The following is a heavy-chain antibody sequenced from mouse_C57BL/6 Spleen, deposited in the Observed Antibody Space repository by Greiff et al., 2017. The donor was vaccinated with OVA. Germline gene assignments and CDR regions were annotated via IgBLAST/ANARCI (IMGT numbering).Heavy chain of an antibody. CDR1: GFTFSDYY. V-gene: IGHV5-16*02. D-gene: IGHD2-5*01. J-gene: IGHJ1*03. Sequence: DVMLVESEGGLVQPGSSMKLSCTASGFTFSDYYMAWVRQVPEKGLEWVANINYDGSSTYYLDSLKSRFIISRDNAKNILYLQMSSLKSEDTATYYCARRYSNYNWYFDVWGTGTTVTVSS. CDR2: INYDGSST. CDR3: ARRYSNYNWYFDV.